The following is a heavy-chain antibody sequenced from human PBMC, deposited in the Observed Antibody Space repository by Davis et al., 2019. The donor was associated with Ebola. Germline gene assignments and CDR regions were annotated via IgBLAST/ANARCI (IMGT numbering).Heavy chain of an antibody. CDR2: ISWDGGST. CDR1: GFTFDDYA. J-gene: IGHJ6*03. D-gene: IGHD6-13*01. V-gene: IGHV3-43D*03. CDR3: AKAGSSSWYTSFYYYMDV. Sequence: GESLKISCAASGFTFDDYAMHWVRQAPGKGLEWVSLISWDGGSTYYADSVKGRFTISRDNSKNSLYLQMNSLRAEDTALYYCAKAGSSSWYTSFYYYMDVWGKGTTVTVSS.